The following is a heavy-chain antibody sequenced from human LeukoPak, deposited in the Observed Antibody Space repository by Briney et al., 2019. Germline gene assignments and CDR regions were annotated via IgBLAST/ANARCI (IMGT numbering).Heavy chain of an antibody. CDR3: ARQQRGYYRGWNWFDP. Sequence: HGESLKISCKGSGYSFTRYWIGWVRQMPGKGLEWMGIIYPGDSDTRYSPSFQGQVTISADKSISTAYLQWSSLKASDTAMYYSARQQRGYYRGWNWFDPWGQGALVTVSS. J-gene: IGHJ5*02. CDR2: IYPGDSDT. CDR1: GYSFTRYW. D-gene: IGHD3-22*01. V-gene: IGHV5-51*01.